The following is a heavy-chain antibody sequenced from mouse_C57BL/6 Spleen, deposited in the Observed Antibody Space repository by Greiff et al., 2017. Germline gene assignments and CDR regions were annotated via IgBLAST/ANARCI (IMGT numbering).Heavy chain of an antibody. CDR2: IYPGDGDT. J-gene: IGHJ2*01. CDR3: ARWGTTVVAKGGFDY. Sequence: QVQLQQSGAELVKPGASVKISCKASGYAFSSYWMNWVKQRPGKGLEWIGQIYPGDGDTNYNGKFKGKATLTADKSSSTAYMQLSSLTSEDSAVYFCARWGTTVVAKGGFDYWGQGTTLTVSS. CDR1: GYAFSSYW. V-gene: IGHV1-80*01. D-gene: IGHD1-1*01.